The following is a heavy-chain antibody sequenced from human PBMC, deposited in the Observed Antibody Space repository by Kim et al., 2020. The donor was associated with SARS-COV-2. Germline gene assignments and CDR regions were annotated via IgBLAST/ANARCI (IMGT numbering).Heavy chain of an antibody. CDR3: AREPPGALDGFDY. D-gene: IGHD1-1*01. J-gene: IGHJ4*02. CDR2: INLSAGGT. CDR1: GYTFTDYY. Sequence: ASVKVSCKSSGYTFTDYYMHWVRQAPGHGLEWMGMINLSAGGTNYAQNFQGRVTMTRDTSTVTFYMELSSLRSEDTAVYYCAREPPGALDGFDYWGQGALVTVSS. V-gene: IGHV1-46*01.